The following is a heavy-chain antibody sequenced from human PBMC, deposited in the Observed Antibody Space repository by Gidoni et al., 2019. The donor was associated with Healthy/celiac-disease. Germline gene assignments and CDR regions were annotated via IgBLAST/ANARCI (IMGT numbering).Heavy chain of an antibody. J-gene: IGHJ3*02. CDR3: AREGNWGLSNAFDI. CDR2: ISYDGSNK. Sequence: QVQLVEAGGGVGQPGRALRPSCAGSGFTFGSYAMHGVRQAPGKGLEWVAVISYDGSNKYSADSLKGRFTISRDNSKNTLYLQMNSLRAEDTAVYYCAREGNWGLSNAFDIWGQGTMVTVSS. V-gene: IGHV3-30-3*01. CDR1: GFTFGSYA. D-gene: IGHD7-27*01.